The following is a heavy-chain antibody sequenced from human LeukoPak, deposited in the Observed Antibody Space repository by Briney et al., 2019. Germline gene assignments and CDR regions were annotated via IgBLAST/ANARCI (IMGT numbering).Heavy chain of an antibody. Sequence: SETLSLTCAVYGGSFSGYYWSWLRQPPGKGLEWIGEINHSGSTNYNPSLKSRVTISVDTSKNQFSLKLSSVTAADTAVYYCARDGSRTDNWFDPWGQGTLVTVSS. CDR3: ARDGSRTDNWFDP. CDR1: GGSFSGYY. V-gene: IGHV4-34*01. D-gene: IGHD1-14*01. J-gene: IGHJ5*02. CDR2: INHSGST.